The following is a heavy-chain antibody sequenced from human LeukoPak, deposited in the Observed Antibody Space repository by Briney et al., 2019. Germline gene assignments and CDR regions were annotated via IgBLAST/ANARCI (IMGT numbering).Heavy chain of an antibody. Sequence: GASVKVSCKASGYTFTSYDINWVRQATGQGLEWMGWMNPNSGNTGYAQKFQGRVTMTRDTSISTAYMELSRLRSDDTAVYYCARIAAAGNNWFDPWGQGTLVTVSS. CDR3: ARIAAAGNNWFDP. CDR2: MNPNSGNT. CDR1: GYTFTSYD. V-gene: IGHV1-8*01. J-gene: IGHJ5*02. D-gene: IGHD6-13*01.